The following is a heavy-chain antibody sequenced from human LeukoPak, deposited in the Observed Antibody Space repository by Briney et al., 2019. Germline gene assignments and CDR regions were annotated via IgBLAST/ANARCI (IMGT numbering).Heavy chain of an antibody. V-gene: IGHV1-18*01. CDR1: GYTFIVFG. CDR3: ARAIFGVVIPSYHFDY. CDR2: ISAYNGNT. J-gene: IGHJ4*02. D-gene: IGHD3-3*01. Sequence: GASVKVSCKASGYTFIVFGISWVRQAPGQGLEWMGWISAYNGNTNYAQKLQGRVTMTTDTSTSTAYMELRSLRSDDTAVYYRARAIFGVVIPSYHFDYWGQGTLVTVSA.